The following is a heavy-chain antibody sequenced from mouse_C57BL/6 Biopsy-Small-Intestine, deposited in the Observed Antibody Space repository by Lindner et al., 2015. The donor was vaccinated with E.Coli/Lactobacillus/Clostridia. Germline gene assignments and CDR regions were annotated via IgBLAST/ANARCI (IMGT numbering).Heavy chain of an antibody. V-gene: IGHV1-82*01. CDR3: VRYYGDY. CDR1: GYTFSSSW. J-gene: IGHJ2*01. Sequence: VQLQESGPELVKPGASVKISCKASGYTFSSSWMNWVKQRPGKGLEWIGRIYPGNGDTNYSGKFKGKATLTADKSSNTAYMQLSSLTSEDSAVYYCVRYYGDYWGQGTTLTVSS. CDR2: IYPGNGDT. D-gene: IGHD1-1*01.